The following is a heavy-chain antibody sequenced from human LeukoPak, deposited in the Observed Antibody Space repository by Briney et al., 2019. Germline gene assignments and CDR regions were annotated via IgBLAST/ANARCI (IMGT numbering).Heavy chain of an antibody. J-gene: IGHJ4*02. CDR2: ISAYNGNT. D-gene: IGHD2-21*02. Sequence: ASVKVSCKASGHTFTSYGISWVRQAPGQGHEWMGWISAYNGNTNYAQKLQGRVTMTTDTSTSTAYMELRSLRSDDTAVYYCARDLAYCGGDCYPIDYWGQGTLVTVSS. V-gene: IGHV1-18*01. CDR3: ARDLAYCGGDCYPIDY. CDR1: GHTFTSYG.